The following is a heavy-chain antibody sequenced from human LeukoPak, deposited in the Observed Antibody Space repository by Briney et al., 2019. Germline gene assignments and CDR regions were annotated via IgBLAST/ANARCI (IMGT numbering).Heavy chain of an antibody. CDR2: IRYDGSNK. J-gene: IGHJ6*03. CDR3: ARNYDSSGYYNAERDYYYYMDV. CDR1: GFTFSSYG. D-gene: IGHD3-22*01. V-gene: IGHV3-30*02. Sequence: GGSLRLSCAASGFTFSSYGMHWVRQAPGKGLEWVAFIRYDGSNKYYADSVKGRFTISRDNSKNTLYLQMNSPRAEDTAVYYCARNYDSSGYYNAERDYYYYMDVWGKGTTVTISS.